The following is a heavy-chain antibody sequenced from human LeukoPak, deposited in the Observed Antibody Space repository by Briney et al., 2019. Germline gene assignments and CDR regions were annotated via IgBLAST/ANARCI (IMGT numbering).Heavy chain of an antibody. CDR3: ARVRDDFWSGYSDAFDI. CDR2: IYYSGST. J-gene: IGHJ3*02. V-gene: IGHV4-59*01. CDR1: GGSISSYY. Sequence: SETLSLTCTVSGGSISSYYWSWIRQPPGKGLEWIGYIYYSGSTNYNPSLKSRVTISVDTPKNQFSLKLSSVTAADTAVYYCARVRDDFWSGYSDAFDIWGQGTMVTVSP. D-gene: IGHD3-3*01.